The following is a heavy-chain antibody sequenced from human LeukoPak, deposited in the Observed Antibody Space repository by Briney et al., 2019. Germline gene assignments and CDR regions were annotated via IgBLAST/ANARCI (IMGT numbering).Heavy chain of an antibody. CDR2: INPNSGGT. CDR1: GYTFTGYY. V-gene: IGHV1-2*02. CDR3: HGVWQLPARDRFDP. J-gene: IGHJ5*02. D-gene: IGHD6-6*01. Sequence: ASVKVSCKASGYTFTGYYMHWVRQAPGQGLEWMGWINPNSGGTNYAQKFQGRVTMTRDTSISTAYMELSRLRSDDTAVYYCHGVWQLPARDRFDPWGQGTLVTVSS.